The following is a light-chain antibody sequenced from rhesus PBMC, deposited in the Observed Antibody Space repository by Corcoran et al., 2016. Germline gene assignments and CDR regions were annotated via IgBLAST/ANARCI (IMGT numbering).Light chain of an antibody. CDR3: QHGYGILYS. CDR2: KAS. CDR1: QGISNN. V-gene: IGKV1-25*01. Sequence: DIQMTQSPSSLSASVGDRVTITCRASQGISNNLAWYQQNPGKVPKLLIYKASTLQSGIPSRFSGSGSGTDFTLTSSSLQPEDFATYYCQHGYGILYSFGQGTKVEIK. J-gene: IGKJ2*01.